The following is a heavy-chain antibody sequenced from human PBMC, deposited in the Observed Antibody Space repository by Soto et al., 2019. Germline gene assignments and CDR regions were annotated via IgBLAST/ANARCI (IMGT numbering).Heavy chain of an antibody. CDR2: INPNSGGT. D-gene: IGHD6-6*01. CDR3: ARGGSSSLDY. CDR1: GHTFTGYY. J-gene: IGHJ4*02. Sequence: QVQLVQSGAEVKKPGASVKVSCKASGHTFTGYYMHWVRQAPGQGPEWMGWINPNSGGTTYAQKFQGRVTVTRDTSISTAYMELSSLRSDDTAVYYCARGGSSSLDYWGQGTLVTVSS. V-gene: IGHV1-2*02.